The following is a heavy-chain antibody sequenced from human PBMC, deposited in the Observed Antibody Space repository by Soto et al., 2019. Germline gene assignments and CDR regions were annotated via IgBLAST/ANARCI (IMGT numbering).Heavy chain of an antibody. Sequence: SETLSLTCTVPGGSIISYYWSWIRQPPGKGLEWIGYIYYSGSTNYNPSLKSRVTISVDTSKNQFSLKLSSVTAADTAVYYCARTLYCSGGSCYFPWFDPWGQGTLVTVS. D-gene: IGHD2-15*01. CDR2: IYYSGST. CDR3: ARTLYCSGGSCYFPWFDP. J-gene: IGHJ5*02. CDR1: GGSIISYY. V-gene: IGHV4-59*01.